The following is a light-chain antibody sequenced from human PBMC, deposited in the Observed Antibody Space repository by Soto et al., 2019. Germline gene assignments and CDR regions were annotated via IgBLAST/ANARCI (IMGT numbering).Light chain of an antibody. CDR2: DVS. Sequence: SVLTQPASVSGSPGQSITISCTGTSSDIGGYNFVSWYQHHPGKAPKLLIHDVSNRPSGVSSRFSGSKSGNTASLTISGLQAEDEADYYCNSYRTVSTYVFGTGTKLTVL. CDR1: SSDIGGYNF. CDR3: NSYRTVSTYV. J-gene: IGLJ1*01. V-gene: IGLV2-14*03.